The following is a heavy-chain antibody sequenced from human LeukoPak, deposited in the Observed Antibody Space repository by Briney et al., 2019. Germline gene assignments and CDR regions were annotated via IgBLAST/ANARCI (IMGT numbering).Heavy chain of an antibody. V-gene: IGHV4-38-2*01. D-gene: IGHD1-1*01. CDR1: GYSISSGYY. Sequence: SETLSLTCAVSGYSISSGYYWGWIRQPPGKGLQWIGSIFQRGYSYYNPALKSRVTISVDTSRNQFSLKLSSVTAADTAVYYCAGDKETTGNGRPNWFDPWGQGTLVTVSS. CDR2: IFQRGYS. J-gene: IGHJ5*02. CDR3: AGDKETTGNGRPNWFDP.